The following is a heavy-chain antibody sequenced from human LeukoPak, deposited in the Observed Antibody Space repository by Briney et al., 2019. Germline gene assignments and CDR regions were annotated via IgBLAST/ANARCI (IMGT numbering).Heavy chain of an antibody. CDR1: GGSISSYY. V-gene: IGHV4-4*07. J-gene: IGHJ6*03. D-gene: IGHD3-10*01. Sequence: SETLSLTCTVSGGSISSYYWSWIRQPAGKGLEWIGRIYTSGSTNYNPSLKSRVTMSVDTSKNQFSLKLSSVTAADTAVYYCARVSYGSGSYHYYYYMDVWGKGTTVTVSS. CDR2: IYTSGST. CDR3: ARVSYGSGSYHYYYYMDV.